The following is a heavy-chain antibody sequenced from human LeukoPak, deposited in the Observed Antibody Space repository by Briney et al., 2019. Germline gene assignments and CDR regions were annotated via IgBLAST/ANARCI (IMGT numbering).Heavy chain of an antibody. D-gene: IGHD3-10*01. CDR2: INHSGST. CDR3: ARAAPYRGANIQPVVKGNWFDP. CDR1: GGSFSGYY. J-gene: IGHJ5*02. Sequence: PSETLSLTCAVYGGSFSGYYWSWIRQPPGKGLEWIGEINHSGSTNYNPSLKSRVTISVDTSKNQFSLKLSSVTAADTAVYYCARAAPYRGANIQPVVKGNWFDPWGQGALVTVSS. V-gene: IGHV4-34*01.